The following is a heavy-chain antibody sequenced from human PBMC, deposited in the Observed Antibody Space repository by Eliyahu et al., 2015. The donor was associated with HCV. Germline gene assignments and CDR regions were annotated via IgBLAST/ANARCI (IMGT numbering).Heavy chain of an antibody. CDR1: GFTFSSYI. CDR3: ARMQAYCSGGSCYGY. V-gene: IGHV3-21*06. D-gene: IGHD2-15*01. J-gene: IGHJ4*02. CDR2: ISSSSSYI. Sequence: EVQLVESGGGLVKPGGSLRLSCAASGFTFSSYIMNWVRRAPGKGLEWVSSISSSSSYIYYADSVKGRFTISRDNAKNSLYLQMNSLRAEDTAVYYCARMQAYCSGGSCYGYWGQGTLVTVSS.